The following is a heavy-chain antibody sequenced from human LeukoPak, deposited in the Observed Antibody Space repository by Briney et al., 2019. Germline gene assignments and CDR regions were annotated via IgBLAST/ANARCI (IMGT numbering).Heavy chain of an antibody. CDR1: GGSISSYY. J-gene: IGHJ4*02. Sequence: SETLSLTCTVSGGSISSYYWSWIRQPPGKGLEWIGYIYYSGSTNYNPSLKSRVTISVDTPKNQFSLKLSSVTAADTAVYYCARVSPDNYYDSSGYYYGFDYWGQGTLVTVSS. CDR3: ARVSPDNYYDSSGYYYGFDY. D-gene: IGHD3-22*01. V-gene: IGHV4-59*01. CDR2: IYYSGST.